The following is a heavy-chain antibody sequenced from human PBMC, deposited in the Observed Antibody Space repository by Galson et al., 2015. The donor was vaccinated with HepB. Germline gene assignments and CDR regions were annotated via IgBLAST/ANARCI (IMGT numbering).Heavy chain of an antibody. V-gene: IGHV1-18*01. J-gene: IGHJ2*01. CDR2: ISAFNGNT. CDR1: GYDFRSYG. Sequence: SVKVSCKASGYDFRSYGVTWLRQAPGQGLQWMGWISAFNGNTNYAQNLQGRVTMTTDTSTSTAKMELRSLRSDDTAVYFCARAPRWLPHWYIDLWGRGTLVTVSS. CDR3: ARAPRWLPHWYIDL. D-gene: IGHD3-22*01.